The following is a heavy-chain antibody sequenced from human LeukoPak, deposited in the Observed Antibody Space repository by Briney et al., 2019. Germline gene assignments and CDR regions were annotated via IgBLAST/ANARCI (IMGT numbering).Heavy chain of an antibody. CDR2: IYYSGST. V-gene: IGHV4-61*01. J-gene: IGHJ4*02. CDR1: GGSFSSGSYY. CDR3: ARWNYYDSSGYSY. D-gene: IGHD3-22*01. Sequence: SETLSLTCTVSGGSFSSGSYYWNWIRQPPGKGLEWIGYIYYSGSTNYNPSLKSRVTISVDTSKNQFSLKLSSVTAADTAVYYCARWNYYDSSGYSYWGQGTLVTVSS.